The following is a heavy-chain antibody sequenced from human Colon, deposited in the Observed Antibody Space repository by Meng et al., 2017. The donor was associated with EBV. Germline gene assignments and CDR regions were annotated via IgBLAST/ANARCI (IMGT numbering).Heavy chain of an antibody. J-gene: IGHJ4*02. CDR3: ARGDGGNGSDY. Sequence: QVQLVQSGAEVKNPGASVKVSCKASGYTFTNYHMHWVRQAPGQGLEWMGVINPSGGSTNYAQKFQGRLTMTRDTSTSTVYMELSSLRSEDTAVYYCARGDGGNGSDYWGQGTLVTVSS. V-gene: IGHV1-46*01. CDR2: INPSGGST. D-gene: IGHD4-23*01. CDR1: GYTFTNYH.